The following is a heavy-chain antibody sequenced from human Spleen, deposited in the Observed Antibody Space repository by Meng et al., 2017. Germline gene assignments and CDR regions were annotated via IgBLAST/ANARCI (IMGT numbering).Heavy chain of an antibody. V-gene: IGHV1-2*02. CDR2: IIPKSGVT. CDR1: GYTFIAYY. D-gene: IGHD6-19*01. Sequence: VQLEQSGDAVKKPGASVKVSCKASGYTFIAYYMHWVRQAPGQRPEWMGWIIPKSGVTKYAQKFQGRVTLTRDTSISTAYMELSRLTSDDTAVYYCARDLDDGWDPWGQGTLVTVSS. CDR3: ARDLDDGWDP. J-gene: IGHJ5*02.